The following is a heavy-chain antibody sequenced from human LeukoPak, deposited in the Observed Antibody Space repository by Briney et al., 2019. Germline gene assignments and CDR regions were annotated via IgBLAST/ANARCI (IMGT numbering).Heavy chain of an antibody. CDR3: ARAAGLWSIYDAFDI. CDR2: MNPNSGNT. CDR1: GYTFTSYD. V-gene: IGHV1-8*01. Sequence: ASVKVPCKASGYTFTSYDINWVRQATGQGLEWMGWMNPNSGNTGYAQKFQGRVTMTRNTFISTAYMELSSLRSEDTAVYYCARAAGLWSIYDAFDIWGQGTMVTVSS. D-gene: IGHD5-18*01. J-gene: IGHJ3*02.